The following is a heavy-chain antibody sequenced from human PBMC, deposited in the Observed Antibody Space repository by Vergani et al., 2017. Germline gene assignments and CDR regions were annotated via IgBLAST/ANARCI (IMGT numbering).Heavy chain of an antibody. V-gene: IGHV1-69*02. CDR2: IIPIIRLA. J-gene: IGHJ4*02. D-gene: IGHD3-10*01. CDR1: GDIFNNYT. CDR3: ARVSSGDYNGWEAFDY. Sequence: QVHLEQSGTEVKKPGSSVKVSCKVSGDIFNNYTVTWVRQAPGQGLEWMGRIIPIIRLATSAQKFQDRVKITGDTSTNTVYMEMNNLRSQDTAVYYCARVSSGDYNGWEAFDYWVERTMVTDSS.